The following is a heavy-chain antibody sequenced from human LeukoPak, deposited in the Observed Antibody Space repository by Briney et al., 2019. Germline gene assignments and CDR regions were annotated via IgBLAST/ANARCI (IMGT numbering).Heavy chain of an antibody. CDR3: ARGLRPFDY. CDR1: GGSFSGYY. V-gene: IGHV4-34*01. Sequence: SETLSLTCAVYGGSFSGYYWSWIRQPPGKGLEWIGEINHSGSTNYNPSLKSRVTISVDTSKNQFSLKLSSVTAADTAMYYCARGLRPFDYWGQGTLVTVSS. J-gene: IGHJ4*02. CDR2: INHSGST.